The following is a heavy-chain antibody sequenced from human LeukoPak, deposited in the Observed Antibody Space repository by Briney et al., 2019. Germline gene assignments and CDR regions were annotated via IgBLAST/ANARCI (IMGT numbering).Heavy chain of an antibody. CDR2: IYYSGST. Sequence: PSETLSLTCTVSGGSISSGGYYWSWIRQHPGKGLEWIGYIYYSGSTYYNPSLKSRVTISVDTSKNQFSLKLSSVTAADTAVYYCARDRYYYDSSGYSNAFDIWGQGTMVTVSS. CDR3: ARDRYYYDSSGYSNAFDI. J-gene: IGHJ3*02. D-gene: IGHD3-22*01. V-gene: IGHV4-31*03. CDR1: GGSISSGGYY.